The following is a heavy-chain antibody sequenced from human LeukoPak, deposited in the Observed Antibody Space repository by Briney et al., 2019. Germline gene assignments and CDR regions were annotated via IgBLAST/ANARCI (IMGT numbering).Heavy chain of an antibody. CDR3: ARDVLFDY. J-gene: IGHJ4*02. CDR2: IYSCGGT. Sequence: SATLSLPRTVSGGSISSYYWSWIRQPPGKGLEGIGYIYSCGGTNYKPSLKIRVTISVYTSKNPFSLKPRYATASLPALDYCARDVLFDYWGQGTLVTVSS. D-gene: IGHD2/OR15-2a*01. V-gene: IGHV4-59*01. CDR1: GGSISSYY.